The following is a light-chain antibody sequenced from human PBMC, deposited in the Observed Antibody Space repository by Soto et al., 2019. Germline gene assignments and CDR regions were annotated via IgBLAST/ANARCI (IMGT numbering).Light chain of an antibody. J-gene: IGKJ2*03. CDR2: DAS. V-gene: IGKV1-5*01. Sequence: DIQMTQSASTLSASVGDRFTMTCRVSLSISGWLAWYQHKPGEAPKLLIYDASTLESGVPSRFSGSGSGTQFTLTISSLQPDDFATYYCQQYSTYLYSFGQGTKVDI. CDR1: LSISGW. CDR3: QQYSTYLYS.